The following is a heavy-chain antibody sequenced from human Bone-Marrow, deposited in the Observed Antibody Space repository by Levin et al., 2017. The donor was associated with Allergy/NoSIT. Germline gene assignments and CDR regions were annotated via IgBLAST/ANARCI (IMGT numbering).Heavy chain of an antibody. V-gene: IGHV3-15*01. J-gene: IGHJ6*02. CDR2: IKSKTDGGTA. CDR1: GFSFSNAW. Sequence: KAGGSLRLSCAASGFSFSNAWMSWVRQAPGKGLEWVGRIKSKTDGGTAEYAAPVKGRFTISRDDSKNTLDLQMNSLKIEDTAVYYCTTYGITLVRGAHKFYGMDVWGQGTTVTVSS. CDR3: TTYGITLVRGAHKFYGMDV. D-gene: IGHD3-10*01.